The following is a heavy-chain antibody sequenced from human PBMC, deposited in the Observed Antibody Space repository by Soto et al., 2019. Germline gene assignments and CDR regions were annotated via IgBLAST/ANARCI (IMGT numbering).Heavy chain of an antibody. CDR2: INPDTGAA. J-gene: IGHJ3*01. CDR3: ARERVGQSSSDWHHVPFDV. V-gene: IGHV1-2*04. CDR1: GYTFTDYY. D-gene: IGHD6-19*01. Sequence: QLQLVQSGPEVKRPGASVKVSCRASGYTFTDYYIHWVRQAPGQGLEWMGWINPDTGAATFAQKFHDLVTLTRDMSITTAYMELSGLTSDDTAVYFCARERVGQSSSDWHHVPFDVWGQGALVTVSS.